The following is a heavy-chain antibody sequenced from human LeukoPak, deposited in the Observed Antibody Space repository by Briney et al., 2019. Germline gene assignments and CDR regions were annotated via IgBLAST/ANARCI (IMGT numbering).Heavy chain of an antibody. V-gene: IGHV1-24*01. J-gene: IGHJ5*02. CDR1: GYTLTELS. D-gene: IGHD3-3*01. Sequence: ASVKVSCKVSGYTLTELSMHWVRQARGKGLEWMGGFDPEDGETIYAQKFQGRVTMTEDTSTDTAYMELSSLRSEDTAVYYCATSPDFWLSFDPWGQGTLVTVSS. CDR2: FDPEDGET. CDR3: ATSPDFWLSFDP.